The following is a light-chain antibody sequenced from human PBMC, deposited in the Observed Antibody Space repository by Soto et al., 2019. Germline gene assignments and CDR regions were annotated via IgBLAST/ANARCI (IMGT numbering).Light chain of an antibody. CDR1: QSINSY. CDR3: QQSYSTPPT. V-gene: IGKV1-39*01. Sequence: DIQMTQSPSSLSASVGDRVSITCRASQSINSYLNWYQQKPGKAPKLLIYAASSLQSGVPSRFSGGGSGTDFTLTISSLQPEDFATYYCQQSYSTPPTFGQGTKVEIK. J-gene: IGKJ1*01. CDR2: AAS.